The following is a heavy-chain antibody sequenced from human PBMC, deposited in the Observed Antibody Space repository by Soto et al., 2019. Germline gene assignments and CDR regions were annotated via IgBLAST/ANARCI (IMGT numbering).Heavy chain of an antibody. CDR2: INAGNGNT. Sequence: QVQLVQSGAEVKKPGASVKASCKASGYTFTSYAMHWVRQAPGQRLEWMGWINAGNGNTKYSQKFQGRVTITRDTSASTAYMELSSLRSEDTAVYYCAREGTGTIVVVPADFWYFDLWGRGTLVTVSS. V-gene: IGHV1-3*01. J-gene: IGHJ2*01. CDR1: GYTFTSYA. D-gene: IGHD2-2*01. CDR3: AREGTGTIVVVPADFWYFDL.